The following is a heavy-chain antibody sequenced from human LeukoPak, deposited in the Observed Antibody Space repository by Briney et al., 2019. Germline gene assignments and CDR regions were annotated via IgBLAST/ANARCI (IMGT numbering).Heavy chain of an antibody. D-gene: IGHD2-2*01. V-gene: IGHV4-59*01. CDR1: GGSISSYY. Sequence: PSETLSLTCTVSGGSISSYYWSWIRQPPGKGLEWIGYIYYSGSTNYNPSLKSRVTISVDTSKNQFSLKLSSVTAADTAVYYCARAGSIVVVPAAPFDYWGQGTLVTVSS. CDR2: IYYSGST. CDR3: ARAGSIVVVPAAPFDY. J-gene: IGHJ4*02.